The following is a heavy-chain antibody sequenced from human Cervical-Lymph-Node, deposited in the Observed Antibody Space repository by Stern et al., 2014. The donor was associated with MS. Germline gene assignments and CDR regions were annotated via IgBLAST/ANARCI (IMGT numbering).Heavy chain of an antibody. CDR1: GFTLSGAI. D-gene: IGHD5-18*01. CDR3: AYRYTMDV. V-gene: IGHV3-48*01. J-gene: IGHJ6*02. CDR2: IDVSGGSI. Sequence: EVQLVESGGGLVQPGGSLRLSCAASGFTLSGAIMQWVRQTPGKGLECISYIDVSGGSIQYADSVKGRFTSSTDSAKNSVYLQMNSLRAEDTAVYYCAYRYTMDVWGQGTTVTVSS.